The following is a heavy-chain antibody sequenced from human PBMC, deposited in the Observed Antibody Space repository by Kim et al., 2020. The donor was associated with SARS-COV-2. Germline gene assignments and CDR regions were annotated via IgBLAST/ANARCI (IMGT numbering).Heavy chain of an antibody. J-gene: IGHJ4*02. Sequence: TNHNPSLKTRVTISVDTSKNQFSLKLSSVTAADTAVYSCARGTMRRAFDSWDQGALVTVSA. D-gene: IGHD3-22*01. V-gene: IGHV4-34*01. CDR2: T. CDR3: ARGTMRRAFDS.